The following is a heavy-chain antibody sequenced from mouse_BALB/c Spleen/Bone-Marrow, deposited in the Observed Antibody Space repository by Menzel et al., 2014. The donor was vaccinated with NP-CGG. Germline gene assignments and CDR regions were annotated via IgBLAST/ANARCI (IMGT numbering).Heavy chain of an antibody. J-gene: IGHJ2*01. CDR3: ARQGYPYFDY. Sequence: EVQLVESGGGLVKLGGSLKLSCAASGFTFSSYYMSWVRQTPEKRLELVAAINSNGGSTYYPDTVKGRFTISRDNAKNTLYLQRSSLKSEDTALYSCARQGYPYFDYGGQGPPPTFPS. CDR2: INSNGGST. V-gene: IGHV5-6-2*01. D-gene: IGHD2-14*01. CDR1: GFTFSSYY.